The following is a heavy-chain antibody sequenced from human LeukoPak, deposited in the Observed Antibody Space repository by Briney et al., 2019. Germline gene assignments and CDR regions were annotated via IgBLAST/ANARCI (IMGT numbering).Heavy chain of an antibody. CDR1: GGSISSSSYY. V-gene: IGHV4-39*01. J-gene: IGHJ5*02. Sequence: SETLSLTCTVSGGSISSSSYYWGWIRQPPGKGLEWIGSIYYSGSTYYNPSLKSRVTISVDTSKNQFSLKLSSVTAADTAVYYCARSLAAGALRWFDPWGQGTLVTVSS. CDR3: ARSLAAGALRWFDP. CDR2: IYYSGST. D-gene: IGHD6-13*01.